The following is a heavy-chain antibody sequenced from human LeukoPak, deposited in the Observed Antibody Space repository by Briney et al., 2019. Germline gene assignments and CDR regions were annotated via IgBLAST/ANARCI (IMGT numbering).Heavy chain of an antibody. CDR2: ISSSGTTI. J-gene: IGHJ3*02. CDR3: ARDSYYSDAFDI. D-gene: IGHD3-10*01. V-gene: IGHV3-11*04. CDR1: GFTFSDYY. Sequence: PGGSLRLSCAASGFTFSDYYMSWIRQAPGKGLEWVSYISSSGTTIYYADSVKGRFTISRDNAKNSLYLQMNGLRAEDTAVYYCARDSYYSDAFDIWGQGTMVTVSS.